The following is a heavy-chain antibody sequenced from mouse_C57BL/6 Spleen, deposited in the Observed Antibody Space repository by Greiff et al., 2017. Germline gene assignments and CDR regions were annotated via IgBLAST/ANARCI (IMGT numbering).Heavy chain of an antibody. J-gene: IGHJ2*01. CDR3: VRNPLLREGYFGD. CDR1: GFSFNTYA. Sequence: EVKLEESGGGLVQPKGSLKLSCAASGFSFNTYAMNWVRQAPGKGLEWVARIRSKSNNYATYYADSVKDRFTISRDDSESMLYLQMNNLKTEDTAMYYCVRNPLLREGYFGDWGQGTTLTVSS. V-gene: IGHV10-1*01. CDR2: IRSKSNNYAT. D-gene: IGHD1-2*01.